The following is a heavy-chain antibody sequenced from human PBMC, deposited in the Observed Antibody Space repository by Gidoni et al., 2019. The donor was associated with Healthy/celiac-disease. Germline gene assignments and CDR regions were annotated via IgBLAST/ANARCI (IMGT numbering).Heavy chain of an antibody. Sequence: QVQLVESGGGVVQPGRSLRISCAASGFTFSSYGMHWVRQAPGKGLEWVAVISYDGSNKYYADSVKGRFTISRDNSKNTLYLQMNSLRAEDTAVYYCAKDWGVSRVDWFDPWGQGTLVTVSS. V-gene: IGHV3-30*18. CDR2: ISYDGSNK. D-gene: IGHD3-16*01. CDR1: GFTFSSYG. CDR3: AKDWGVSRVDWFDP. J-gene: IGHJ5*02.